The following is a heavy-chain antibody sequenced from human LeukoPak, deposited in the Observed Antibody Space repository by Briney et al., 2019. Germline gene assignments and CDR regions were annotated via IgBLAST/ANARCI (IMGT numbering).Heavy chain of an antibody. CDR2: IKSKTDGGTT. J-gene: IGHJ4*02. D-gene: IGHD6-19*01. Sequence: GGSLRLSCAASGFTFSNAWMSWVRQAPGKGLEWVGRIKSKTDGGTTDYAAPVKGRFTISRDDSKNTLYLQMNSLKTEDTAVYYWTTGLAPPWSVAGSPGDYWGQGTLVTVSS. CDR1: GFTFSNAW. V-gene: IGHV3-15*01. CDR3: TTGLAPPWSVAGSPGDY.